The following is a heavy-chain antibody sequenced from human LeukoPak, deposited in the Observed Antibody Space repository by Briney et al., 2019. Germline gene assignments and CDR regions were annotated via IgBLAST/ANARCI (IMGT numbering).Heavy chain of an antibody. CDR3: ARYSSSWHAYDI. J-gene: IGHJ3*02. CDR1: GFTFSSYW. CDR2: IKQDGSEK. Sequence: PGGPLRLSCAASGFTFSSYWMSWVRQAPGNGLQWVANIKQDGSEKYYVDSVKGRFTISRDNAKNSLSLQMNSLRAEDTAVYYCARYSSSWHAYDIWGQGTMATVSA. D-gene: IGHD6-13*01. V-gene: IGHV3-7*03.